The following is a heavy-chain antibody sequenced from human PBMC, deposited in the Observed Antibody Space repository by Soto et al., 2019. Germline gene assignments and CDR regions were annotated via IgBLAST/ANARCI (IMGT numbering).Heavy chain of an antibody. CDR1: GGSISSYY. D-gene: IGHD3-3*01. J-gene: IGHJ4*02. CDR2: IYYSGST. CDR3: ASLYDFWSGYHTYYFDY. V-gene: IGHV4-59*01. Sequence: SETLSLTCTVSGGSISSYYWSWIRQPPGKGLEWIGYIYYSGSTNYNPSLKSRVTISVDTSKNQFSLKLSSVTAADTAVYYCASLYDFWSGYHTYYFDYWGQGTLVTVSS.